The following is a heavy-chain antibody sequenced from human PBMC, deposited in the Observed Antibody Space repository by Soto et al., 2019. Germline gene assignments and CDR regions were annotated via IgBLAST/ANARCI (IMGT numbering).Heavy chain of an antibody. V-gene: IGHV1-2*02. CDR1: GYTFTGYY. D-gene: IGHD5-18*01. J-gene: IGHJ4*02. CDR2: INPNSGGT. CDR3: TTDLRYSYGFDY. Sequence: ASVKVSCKASGYTFTGYYIHWVRQAPGQGLEWMGWINPNSGGTNYAQKFQGRVTMTRDTSISTAYMELNSLKTEDTAVYYCTTDLRYSYGFDYWGQGTLVTVSS.